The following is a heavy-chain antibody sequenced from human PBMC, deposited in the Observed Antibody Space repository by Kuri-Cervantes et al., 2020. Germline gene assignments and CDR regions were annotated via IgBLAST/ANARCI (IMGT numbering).Heavy chain of an antibody. CDR3: ARLSWGEVFFDY. CDR2: IYYSGST. D-gene: IGHD7-27*01. J-gene: IGHJ4*02. CDR1: GGSISSYY. V-gene: IGHV4-59*05. Sequence: SETLSLTCTVSGGSISSYYWSWIRQPAGKGLEWIGSIYYSGSTYYNPSLKSRVTISVDTSKNQFSLKLSSVTAADTAVYYCARLSWGEVFFDYWGQGTLVTVSS.